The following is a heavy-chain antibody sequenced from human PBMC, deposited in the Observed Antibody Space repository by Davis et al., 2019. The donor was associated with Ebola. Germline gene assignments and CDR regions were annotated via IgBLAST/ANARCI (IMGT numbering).Heavy chain of an antibody. J-gene: IGHJ5*02. V-gene: IGHV1-18*01. CDR1: GFTFSSYW. Sequence: GESLKISCAASGFTFSSYWMSWVRQAPGQGLEWMGWISAYNGNTNYAQKLQGRVTMTTDTSTSTAYMELRSLRSDDTAVYYCARASSNYYDSSGYYYMDNWFDPWGQGTLVTVSS. D-gene: IGHD3-22*01. CDR2: ISAYNGNT. CDR3: ARASSNYYDSSGYYYMDNWFDP.